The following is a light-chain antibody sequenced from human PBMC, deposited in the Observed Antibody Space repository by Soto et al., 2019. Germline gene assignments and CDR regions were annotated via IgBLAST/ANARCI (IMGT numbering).Light chain of an antibody. J-gene: IGKJ2*01. V-gene: IGKV1-39*01. CDR1: QSISSY. Sequence: DIQMTQSPSSLSASVGDRVTITCRASQSISSYLNWYQQKPGKAPKLLIYAASSLQSGVPSRFSGSGSGTDFTLTISSRQPEDVASYDCQQSYSSPRYTFVQGTKLEIK. CDR2: AAS. CDR3: QQSYSSPRYT.